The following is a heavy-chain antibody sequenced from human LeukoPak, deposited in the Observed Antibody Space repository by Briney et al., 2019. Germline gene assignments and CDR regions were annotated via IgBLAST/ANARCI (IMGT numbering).Heavy chain of an antibody. CDR2: ISGSGGST. Sequence: PGGSLRLSCAASGFTFSSYWMHWVRQAPGKGLEWVSAISGSGGSTYYADSVKGRFTISRDNSKNTLYLQMNSLRAEDTAVYYCAKESGGRLYYYYYMDVWGKGTTVTVSS. CDR1: GFTFSSYW. D-gene: IGHD1-14*01. J-gene: IGHJ6*03. CDR3: AKESGGRLYYYYYMDV. V-gene: IGHV3-23*01.